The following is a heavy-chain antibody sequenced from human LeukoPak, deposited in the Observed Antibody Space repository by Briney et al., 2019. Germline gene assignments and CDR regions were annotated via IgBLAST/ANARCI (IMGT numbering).Heavy chain of an antibody. CDR2: IYSGGST. V-gene: IGHV3-66*01. CDR1: GFTVSSNY. Sequence: PGGSLRLSCAASGFTVSSNYMSWVRQAPGKGLEWVSVIYSGGSTYYADSVKGRFTISRDNSKYTLYLQMNSLRAEDTAVYYCAREYCSGGSCYEGWFDPWGQGTLVTVSS. CDR3: AREYCSGGSCYEGWFDP. J-gene: IGHJ5*02. D-gene: IGHD2-15*01.